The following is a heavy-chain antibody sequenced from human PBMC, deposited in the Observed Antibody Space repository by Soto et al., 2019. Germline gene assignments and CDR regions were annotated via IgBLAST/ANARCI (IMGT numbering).Heavy chain of an antibody. D-gene: IGHD3-3*01. J-gene: IGHJ4*02. V-gene: IGHV4-59*08. CDR3: GRNNSDFWTGYYFNY. Sequence: SETLSLTCTVSGGSISSYYWSWIRQPPGKGLEWIGYIYYSGSTNYNPSLKSRVTISVDTSKNQFSLKLSSVTAADTAVSYCGRNNSDFWTGYYFNYWARETLVTVSS. CDR1: GGSISSYY. CDR2: IYYSGST.